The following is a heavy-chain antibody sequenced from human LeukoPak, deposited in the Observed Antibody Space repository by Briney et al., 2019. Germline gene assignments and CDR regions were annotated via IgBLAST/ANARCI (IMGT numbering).Heavy chain of an antibody. V-gene: IGHV3-30-3*01. CDR2: ISYDGSSK. CDR1: GFTFSSYA. J-gene: IGHJ4*02. D-gene: IGHD5-12*01. Sequence: PGGSLRLSCAASGFTFSSYAMHWVRQAPGKGLEWVAVISYDGSSKDYADSVTGRFTISRDNSKNTLYVQMSSLRAEDTALYYCARDSSDIVADYYFDYWGQGTLVTVSS. CDR3: ARDSSDIVADYYFDY.